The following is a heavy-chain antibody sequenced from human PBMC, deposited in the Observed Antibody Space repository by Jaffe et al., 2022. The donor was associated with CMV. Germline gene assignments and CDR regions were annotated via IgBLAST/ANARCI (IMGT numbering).Heavy chain of an antibody. V-gene: IGHV1-69*09. Sequence: QVQLVQSGAEVKKPGSSVKVSCKASGGTFSSHAIGWVRQAPGQGLEWMGRIIPIVDLSNYAQSFQARVTITADKSTSTAYMELSSLRSEDTAVYYCAREVLGIPYFDDWGQGTLVTVSS. CDR2: IIPIVDLS. CDR3: AREVLGIPYFDD. J-gene: IGHJ4*02. D-gene: IGHD7-27*01. CDR1: GGTFSSHA.